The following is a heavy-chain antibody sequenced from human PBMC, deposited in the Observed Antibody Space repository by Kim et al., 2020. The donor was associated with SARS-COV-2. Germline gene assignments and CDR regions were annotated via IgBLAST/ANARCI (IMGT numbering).Heavy chain of an antibody. V-gene: IGHV1-69*13. CDR1: GGTFSSYA. CDR3: ARDSYYDSSGYYYSGMDV. CDR2: IIPIFGTA. D-gene: IGHD3-22*01. Sequence: SVKVSCKASGGTFSSYAISWVRQAPGQGLEWMGGIIPIFGTANYAQKFQGRVTITADESTSTAYMELSSLRSEDTAVYYCARDSYYDSSGYYYSGMDVWGQGTTVTVSS. J-gene: IGHJ6*02.